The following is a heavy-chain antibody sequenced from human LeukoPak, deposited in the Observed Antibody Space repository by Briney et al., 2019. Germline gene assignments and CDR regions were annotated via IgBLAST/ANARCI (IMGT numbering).Heavy chain of an antibody. Sequence: PSETLSLTCAVYGGSFSGYYWSWIRQPPGKGLEWIGEINHSGSTNYNPSLKSRVTISVDTSKNQFSLKLSSVTAADTAVYYCARGGQRLVLARAFDYWGQGTLVTVSS. CDR1: GGSFSGYY. D-gene: IGHD6-13*01. CDR2: INHSGST. J-gene: IGHJ4*02. CDR3: ARGGQRLVLARAFDY. V-gene: IGHV4-34*01.